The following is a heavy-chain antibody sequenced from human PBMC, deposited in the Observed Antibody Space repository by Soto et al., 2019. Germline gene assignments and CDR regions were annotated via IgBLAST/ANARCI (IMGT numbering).Heavy chain of an antibody. D-gene: IGHD1-26*01. J-gene: IGHJ4*02. V-gene: IGHV4-61*01. Sequence: SETLSLTCTVSAGSVTSTSYYWSWIRQPPGKGLEWSGYMHYSGSTNYNPSLKSRVTISVDTSKNQFSLKLSSVTAADTAVYSCEREWEHLYFDYWGQGTLVTVSS. CDR1: AGSVTSTSYY. CDR2: MHYSGST. CDR3: EREWEHLYFDY.